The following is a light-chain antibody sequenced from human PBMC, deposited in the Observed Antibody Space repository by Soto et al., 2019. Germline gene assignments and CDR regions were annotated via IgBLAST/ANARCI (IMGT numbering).Light chain of an antibody. J-gene: IGKJ1*01. CDR2: KPS. V-gene: IGKV1-5*03. CDR3: QQYNSYLGT. Sequence: DIQMTQSPPTLSASAGDRVTITCLASESISSWLAWYPPKPGKAPKLLMYKPSRLASGVPSRISGSGAGTEFTLTIRSLQSNNSAPYYGQQYNSYLGTGGQGTRVDSK. CDR1: ESISSW.